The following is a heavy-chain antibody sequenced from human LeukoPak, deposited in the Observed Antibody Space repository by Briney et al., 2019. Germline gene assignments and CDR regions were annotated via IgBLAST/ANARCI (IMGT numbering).Heavy chain of an antibody. CDR1: GFTFSSYA. Sequence: GGSLRLSCAASGFTFSSYAMSWVRQAPGKGLEWVSAISGSGGSTYYAASVKGRFTISRDNSKNTLYLQMNSLRAEDTAVYYCAKVGVDFWSGYYLFDYWGQGTLVTVSS. V-gene: IGHV3-23*01. J-gene: IGHJ4*02. CDR3: AKVGVDFWSGYYLFDY. D-gene: IGHD3-3*01. CDR2: ISGSGGST.